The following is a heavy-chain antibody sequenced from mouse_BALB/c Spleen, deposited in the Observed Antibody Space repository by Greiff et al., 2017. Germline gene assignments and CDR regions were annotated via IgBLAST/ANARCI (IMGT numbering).Heavy chain of an antibody. CDR2: IWAGGST. Sequence: QVQLKQSGPGLVAPSQSLSITCTVSGFSLTSYGVHWVRQPPGKGLEWLGVIWAGGSTNYNSALMSRLSISKDNSKSQVFLKMNSLQTDDTAMYYCARDPLSYWGQGTLVTVSA. CDR1: GFSLTSYG. CDR3: ARDPLSY. D-gene: IGHD6-5*01. J-gene: IGHJ3*01. V-gene: IGHV2-9*02.